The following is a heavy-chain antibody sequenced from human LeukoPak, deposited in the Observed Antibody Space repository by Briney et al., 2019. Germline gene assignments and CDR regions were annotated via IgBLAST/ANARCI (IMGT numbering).Heavy chain of an antibody. Sequence: SETLSLTCTVSGYSLSSGYYWGWIQPPAGKGLEWIGRIYHSGSTYYNPSLKSRVTISIDTSKNKLSLKLSSVTAAAPAVYYCGGRGNANLNFDYWGQGTLVTVSS. V-gene: IGHV4-38-2*02. J-gene: IGHJ4*02. CDR1: GYSLSSGYY. CDR2: IYHSGST. CDR3: GGRGNANLNFDY. D-gene: IGHD1-1*01.